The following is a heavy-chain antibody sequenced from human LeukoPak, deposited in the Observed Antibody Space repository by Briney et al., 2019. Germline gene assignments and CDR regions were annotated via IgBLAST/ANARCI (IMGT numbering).Heavy chain of an antibody. CDR2: IYHSGST. CDR1: GGSISSSSYY. Sequence: SETLSLTCTVSGGSISSSSYYWSWIRQPPGKGLEWIGSIYHSGSTYYSPFLKSRVIISIDTSKNQISLKLASVTAADTAVYYCARGGMGTIERPYDYWGQGTLVTVSS. D-gene: IGHD5-24*01. V-gene: IGHV4-39*07. J-gene: IGHJ4*02. CDR3: ARGGMGTIERPYDY.